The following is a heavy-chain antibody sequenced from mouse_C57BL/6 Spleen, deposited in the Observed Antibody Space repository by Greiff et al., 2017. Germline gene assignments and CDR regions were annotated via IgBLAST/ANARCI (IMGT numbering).Heavy chain of an antibody. V-gene: IGHV1-59*01. Sequence: QVQLQQPGAELVRPGTSVKLSCKASGYTFTSYWMHWVKQRPGKGLEWIGVIDPSDSYTNYNKQFKGKATLTVDTSSSTAYMQLSSLTSEASAVYCCARGGPQALDDWGQGTTLTVAS. J-gene: IGHJ2*01. CDR2: IDPSDSYT. CDR1: GYTFTSYW. CDR3: ARGGPQALDD. D-gene: IGHD3-2*02.